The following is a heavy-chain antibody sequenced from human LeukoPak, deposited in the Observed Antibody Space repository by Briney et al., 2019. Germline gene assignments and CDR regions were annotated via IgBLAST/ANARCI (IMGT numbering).Heavy chain of an antibody. CDR2: IYYSGST. CDR3: ARVAFVAIDY. D-gene: IGHD2-21*01. Sequence: SETLSLTCTVSGGSISSYYWSWIRQPPGKGLEWIGYIYYSGSTNYNPSLESRVTISVDTSKNQFSLKLSSVTAADTAVYYCARVAFVAIDYWGQGTLVTVSS. J-gene: IGHJ4*02. V-gene: IGHV4-59*01. CDR1: GGSISSYY.